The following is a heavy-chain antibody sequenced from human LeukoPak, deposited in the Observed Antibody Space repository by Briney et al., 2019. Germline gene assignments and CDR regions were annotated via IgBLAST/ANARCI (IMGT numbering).Heavy chain of an antibody. CDR2: IDSGGITI. Sequence: GGSLRLSCEGSGSPFSSYGMNWLRQAPGKGLEWVSHIDSGGITIYYADSVKGRFTISRDNAKNSIYLQMDSLRVEDTAIYYCARDSVGDLLDYWGQGTPVTVSS. CDR3: ARDSVGDLLDY. D-gene: IGHD4-17*01. V-gene: IGHV3-48*03. CDR1: GSPFSSYG. J-gene: IGHJ4*02.